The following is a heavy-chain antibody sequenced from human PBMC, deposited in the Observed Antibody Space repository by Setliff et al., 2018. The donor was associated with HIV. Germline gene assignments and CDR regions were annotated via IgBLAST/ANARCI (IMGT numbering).Heavy chain of an antibody. CDR2: ISGSGRKT. J-gene: IGHJ4*02. D-gene: IGHD3-9*01. CDR3: AKDKYYDILTGYFTD. Sequence: PGGSLRLSCKATGFSFSLYAMSWVRQAPGKGLEWVSSISGSGRKTYYGDSVKGRLTISRDNSKNTLYLQMNSLRTDDTAIYYCAKDKYYDILTGYFTDWGQGTLVTVSS. V-gene: IGHV3-23*01. CDR1: GFSFSLYA.